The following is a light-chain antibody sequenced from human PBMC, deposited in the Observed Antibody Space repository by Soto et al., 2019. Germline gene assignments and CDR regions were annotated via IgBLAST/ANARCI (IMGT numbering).Light chain of an antibody. J-gene: IGLJ2*01. CDR2: DVT. CDR3: SSFRSSSTLVI. Sequence: QSALTQPASVSGSPGQSITISCTGTSSDVGGSNFVSWYQQHPGKAPKLMIFDVTNRPSGVSSRFSGSKSGNTASLTISGXXXXXXXXYYCSSFRSSSTLVIFGGGTQLTVL. V-gene: IGLV2-14*03. CDR1: SSDVGGSNF.